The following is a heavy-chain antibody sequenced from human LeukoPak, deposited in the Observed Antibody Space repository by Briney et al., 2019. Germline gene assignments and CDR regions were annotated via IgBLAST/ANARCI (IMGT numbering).Heavy chain of an antibody. CDR3: ARDQAPWSGSPIPEENWFDP. CDR2: IYTSGST. D-gene: IGHD3-3*01. V-gene: IGHV4-4*07. J-gene: IGHJ5*02. CDR1: GGSISSYY. Sequence: PSETLSLTCTVSGGSISSYYWSWIRQPAGKGLEWIGRIYTSGSTNYNPSLKSRVTMSVDTSKNQFSLKLSSVTAADTAVYYCARDQAPWSGSPIPEENWFDPWGQGTLVTVSP.